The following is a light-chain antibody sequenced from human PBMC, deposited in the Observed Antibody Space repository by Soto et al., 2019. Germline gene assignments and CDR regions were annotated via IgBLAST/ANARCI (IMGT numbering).Light chain of an antibody. CDR2: GAS. J-gene: IGKJ5*01. CDR3: QQTHAVPLT. CDR1: QPISNY. V-gene: IGKV1-39*01. Sequence: DVQMTQSPSSLSASVGDRVTITCRASQPISNYLNWYQQKAGEAPTVLIFGASSLQSGVPSKLSGSGYGTDFTLIINNLHPDDFATYYCQQTHAVPLTFGQGTRL.